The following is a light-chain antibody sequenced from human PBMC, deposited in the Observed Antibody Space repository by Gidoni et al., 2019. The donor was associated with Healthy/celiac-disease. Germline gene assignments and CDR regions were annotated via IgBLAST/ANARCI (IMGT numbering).Light chain of an antibody. V-gene: IGKV3-15*01. CDR3: QQYNNWPPL. CDR1: QSVSSN. Sequence: EIVMTQSPATLSVSPGERATLYCRASQSVSSNLAWYQQKPGQAPRLLIYGASSGSGTEFTLTISSLQSEDFAVYYCQQYNNWPPLFGPGTKVDIK. CDR2: GAS. J-gene: IGKJ3*01.